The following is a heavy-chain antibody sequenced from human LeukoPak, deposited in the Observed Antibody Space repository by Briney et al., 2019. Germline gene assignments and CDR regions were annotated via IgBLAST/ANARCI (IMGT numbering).Heavy chain of an antibody. CDR3: ARESSSWYYFDY. Sequence: KTGGSLRLSCAASGFTFSSYSMNWVRQAPGKGLEWVSSISSSSSYIYYADSVKGRFTISRDNAKNSLYLQMNSLRAEDTAVYYCARESSSWYYFDYWGQGTLVTVSS. CDR1: GFTFSSYS. V-gene: IGHV3-21*01. CDR2: ISSSSSYI. D-gene: IGHD6-13*01. J-gene: IGHJ4*02.